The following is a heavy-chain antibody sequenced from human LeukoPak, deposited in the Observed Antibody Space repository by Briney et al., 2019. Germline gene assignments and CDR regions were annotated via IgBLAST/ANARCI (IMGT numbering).Heavy chain of an antibody. J-gene: IGHJ5*02. CDR1: GGSCSGYY. CDR3: ARALPVVPAANNWLDP. Sequence: PSETLSLTCAVYGGSCSGYYWSWIRQPPGKGREWIGEINHSGSTNYNPSLKSRVTISVDTSKNQFSLKLSSVTAADTDVYYCARALPVVPAANNWLDPWGQGTLVTVSS. CDR2: INHSGST. D-gene: IGHD2-2*01. V-gene: IGHV4-34*01.